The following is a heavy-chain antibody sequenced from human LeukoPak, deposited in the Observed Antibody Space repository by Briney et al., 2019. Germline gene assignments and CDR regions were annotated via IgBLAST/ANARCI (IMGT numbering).Heavy chain of an antibody. CDR2: IIPILGIA. J-gene: IGHJ4*02. CDR3: ARDSGMVRGTVDY. V-gene: IGHV1-69*04. D-gene: IGHD3-10*01. CDR1: GGTFSSYA. Sequence: SVKVSCKASGGTFSSYAISWVRQAPGQGLEWMGRIIPILGIANYAQKFQGRVTITADKSTSTAYMELSSLRSEDTAVYYCARDSGMVRGTVDYWGQGTLVTVSS.